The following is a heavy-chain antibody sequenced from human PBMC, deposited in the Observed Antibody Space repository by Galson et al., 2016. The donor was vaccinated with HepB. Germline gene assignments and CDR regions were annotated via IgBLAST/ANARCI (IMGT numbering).Heavy chain of an antibody. CDR1: GDSVSSYSAA. CDR2: TYFRSKWYN. Sequence: CAISGDSVSSYSAAWDWIRQSSSRGLEWLGRTYFRSKWYNDYAVSVKSRITIEADTSKNLFSLHLNSVTPEDTAVYYCARDRGSARYFFDSWGQGALVTVPS. J-gene: IGHJ4*02. CDR3: ARDRGSARYFFDS. V-gene: IGHV6-1*01.